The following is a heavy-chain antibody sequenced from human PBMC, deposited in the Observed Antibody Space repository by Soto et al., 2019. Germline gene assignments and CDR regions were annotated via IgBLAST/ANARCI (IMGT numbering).Heavy chain of an antibody. CDR2: ISAYSGST. Sequence: ASVKVSCKASGYTFTSYGISWVRQAPGQGLEWMGRISAYSGSTSYAQKFQGRVTMTRDTSTSTVYMELSSLRSEDTAVYYCASTVQTIYYDSSGSRGYAFDIWGQGTMVTVSS. V-gene: IGHV1-18*01. D-gene: IGHD3-22*01. J-gene: IGHJ3*02. CDR1: GYTFTSYG. CDR3: ASTVQTIYYDSSGSRGYAFDI.